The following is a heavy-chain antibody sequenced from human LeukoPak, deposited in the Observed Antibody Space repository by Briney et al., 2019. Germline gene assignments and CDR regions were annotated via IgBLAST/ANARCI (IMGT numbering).Heavy chain of an antibody. CDR3: ARSTYYYDSSGYHDAFDI. D-gene: IGHD3-22*01. V-gene: IGHV4-4*08. CDR2: IFSSGST. J-gene: IGHJ3*02. CDR1: GGSISSYY. Sequence: SHTLSLTCTLSGGSISSYYWSWTRHPPGKGLGWIGYIFSSGSTNSNPSIKSRVTISVDTSKNQFSLKLSSVTAADTAVYYWARSTYYYDSSGYHDAFDIWGQGTMVTVSS.